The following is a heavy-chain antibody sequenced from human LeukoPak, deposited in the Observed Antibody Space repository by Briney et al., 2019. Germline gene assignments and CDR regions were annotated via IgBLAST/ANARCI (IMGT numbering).Heavy chain of an antibody. Sequence: SETLSLTCAVYGGSFSGYYWSWIRQPPGKGLEWIGEINHSGSTNYNLSLKSRVTISVDTSKNQFSLKLSSVTAADTAVYYCARGPRIQLWLYQLWHYWYFDLWGRGTLVTVSS. D-gene: IGHD5-18*01. CDR2: INHSGST. CDR1: GGSFSGYY. V-gene: IGHV4-34*01. J-gene: IGHJ2*01. CDR3: ARGPRIQLWLYQLWHYWYFDL.